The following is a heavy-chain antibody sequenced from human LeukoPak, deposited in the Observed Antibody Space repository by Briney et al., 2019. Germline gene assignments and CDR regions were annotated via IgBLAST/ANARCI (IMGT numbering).Heavy chain of an antibody. CDR1: GYTFTSYG. V-gene: IGHV1-18*01. J-gene: IGHJ4*02. Sequence: ASVKVSCKASGYTFTSYGISWVRQAPGQGLEWMGWISAHNGNTNYAQKVQGRVTMTTDTSTSTAYMELRSLRSDDTAVYYCARDSLWVYCSGGSCYFADYWGQGTLVTVSS. CDR3: ARDSLWVYCSGGSCYFADY. D-gene: IGHD2-15*01. CDR2: ISAHNGNT.